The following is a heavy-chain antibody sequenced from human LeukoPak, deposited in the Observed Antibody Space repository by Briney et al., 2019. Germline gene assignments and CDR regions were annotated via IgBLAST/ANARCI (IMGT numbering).Heavy chain of an antibody. CDR2: IYYSGST. J-gene: IGHJ4*02. D-gene: IGHD6-13*01. CDR1: GGSISSSSYY. Sequence: SETLSLTCTVSGGSISSSSYYWGWIRQPPGKGLEWIGSIYYSGSTYYNPSLKSRVTISVDTSKNQFSLKLSSVTAADTAVYYCARDKGSSWYRVSYYFDYWGQGTLVTVSS. CDR3: ARDKGSSWYRVSYYFDY. V-gene: IGHV4-39*07.